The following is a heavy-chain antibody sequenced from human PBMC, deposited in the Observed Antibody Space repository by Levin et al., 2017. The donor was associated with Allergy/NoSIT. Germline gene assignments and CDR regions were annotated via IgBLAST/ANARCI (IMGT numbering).Heavy chain of an antibody. CDR3: ARAVGTSPYFFDY. CDR2: VHNSGTT. Sequence: SQTLSLTCAVSGYPIGSGFYWGWIRQPPGKGLEWIGSVHNSGTTYYNASLERRVTFSVDTSKNQFSLKLNSVTAADTAVYSCARAVGTSPYFFDYWGQGILVTVSS. J-gene: IGHJ4*02. V-gene: IGHV4-38-2*01. D-gene: IGHD1-26*01. CDR1: GYPIGSGFY.